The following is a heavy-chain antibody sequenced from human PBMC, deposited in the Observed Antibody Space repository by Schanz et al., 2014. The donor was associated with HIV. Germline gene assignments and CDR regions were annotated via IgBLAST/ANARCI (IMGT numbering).Heavy chain of an antibody. Sequence: QVQLQESGPGLVKPSQTLSLTCIVSGDSIRSGGYYWSWIRQSPGKGLEWIGEINHSGSTNYNPSLKSRVTISVDTSKNQFSLKLSSVTAADTAVYYCARDSTMDYFDYWGQGTLVTVSS. J-gene: IGHJ4*02. D-gene: IGHD3-3*02. CDR1: GDSIRSGGYY. CDR2: INHSGST. V-gene: IGHV4-31*03. CDR3: ARDSTMDYFDY.